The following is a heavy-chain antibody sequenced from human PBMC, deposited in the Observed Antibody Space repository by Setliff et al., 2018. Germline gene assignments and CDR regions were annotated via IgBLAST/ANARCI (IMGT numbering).Heavy chain of an antibody. J-gene: IGHJ3*02. Sequence: PGESLTISCKGYGYKFTSNWIAWVRQTPGKGLEWMGFIYPDDSDTKYSPSFRGQVTISADKSVSTAYLQWNSLKASDTAVYYCARDRRNIVVAVVNAAFDIWGQGTMVTV. CDR1: GYKFTSNW. CDR2: IYPDDSDT. D-gene: IGHD2-15*01. CDR3: ARDRRNIVVAVVNAAFDI. V-gene: IGHV5-51*01.